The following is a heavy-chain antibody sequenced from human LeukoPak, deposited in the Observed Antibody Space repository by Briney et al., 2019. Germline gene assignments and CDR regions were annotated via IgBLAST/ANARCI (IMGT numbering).Heavy chain of an antibody. CDR1: GGSISSYY. Sequence: PSETLSLTCTVSGGSISSYYWSWIRQPPGKGLEWIGYIYYSGSTNYNPSLKNRVTISVDTSKNQFSLKLSSVTAADTAVYYCARSPWGPYFDYWGQGTLVTVSS. V-gene: IGHV4-59*01. J-gene: IGHJ4*02. D-gene: IGHD3-16*01. CDR2: IYYSGST. CDR3: ARSPWGPYFDY.